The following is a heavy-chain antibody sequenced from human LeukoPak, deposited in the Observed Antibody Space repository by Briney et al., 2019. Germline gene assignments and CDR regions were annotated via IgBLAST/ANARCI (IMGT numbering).Heavy chain of an antibody. J-gene: IGHJ4*02. CDR1: GGTFSSYA. CDR3: ASNLLYCSSTSCYFDY. CDR2: IVPIFGTA. V-gene: IGHV1-69*01. D-gene: IGHD2-2*01. Sequence: SVKVSCKASGGTFSSYAISWVRQAPGQGLEWMGGIVPIFGTANYAQKFQGRVTITADESTSTAYMELSSLRSEDTAVYYCASNLLYCSSTSCYFDYWGQGTLVTVSS.